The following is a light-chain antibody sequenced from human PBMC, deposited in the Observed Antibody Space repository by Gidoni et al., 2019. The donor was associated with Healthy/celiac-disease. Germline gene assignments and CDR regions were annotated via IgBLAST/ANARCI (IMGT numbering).Light chain of an antibody. CDR1: QSVSSSY. V-gene: IGKV3-20*01. CDR2: GAS. J-gene: IGKJ1*01. Sequence: EIVLTPSPGPLSLSPGERATLSCRASQSVSSSYLAWYQQKPGQAPRLLIYGASSRATGIPDRFSGSGSGTDVTLTSSRLEPEDFAVYYCQQYGSSPRTFGQXTKVEIK. CDR3: QQYGSSPRT.